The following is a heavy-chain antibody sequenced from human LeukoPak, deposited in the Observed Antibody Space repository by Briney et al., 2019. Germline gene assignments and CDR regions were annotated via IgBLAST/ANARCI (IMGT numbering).Heavy chain of an antibody. CDR3: ARILPGIAVYYFDY. CDR2: IYYSGST. Sequence: PSETLSLTCTVSGGSISSYYWSWIRQPPGKGLEWIGYIYYSGSTNYNPSLKSRVTISVDTSKNQFSLKLSSVTAADTDVYYCARILPGIAVYYFDYWGQGTLVTVSS. D-gene: IGHD6-19*01. CDR1: GGSISSYY. V-gene: IGHV4-59*01. J-gene: IGHJ4*02.